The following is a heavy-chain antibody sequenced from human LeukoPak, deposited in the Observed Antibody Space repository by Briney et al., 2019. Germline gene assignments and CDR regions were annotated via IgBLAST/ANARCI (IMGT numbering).Heavy chain of an antibody. J-gene: IGHJ4*02. V-gene: IGHV1-8*01. CDR2: MNPNSGNT. CDR1: GYTFTSYD. D-gene: IGHD1-26*01. Sequence: ASVTVSCKASGYTFTSYDINWVRQATGQGLEWMGWMNPNSGNTGYAQKFQGRVTMTTDTSTRTAYMEVRSLRSDDTAVHFCARDRFRGSTGNHFAYWGQGTLVTVSS. CDR3: ARDRFRGSTGNHFAY.